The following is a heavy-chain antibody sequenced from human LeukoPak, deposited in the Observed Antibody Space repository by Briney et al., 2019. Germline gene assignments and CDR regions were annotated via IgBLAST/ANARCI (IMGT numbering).Heavy chain of an antibody. CDR1: GYIFSTYW. CDR3: ARPDITSYYDSRGSDAFDV. D-gene: IGHD3-22*01. J-gene: IGHJ3*01. Sequence: GESLKISCKGSGYIFSTYWIAWVRQVPGKGLEWMGIIYPGDSDTRYSPSFQGQVTISADKSVSTAYLHWSSLKASDTAIYYCARPDITSYYDSRGSDAFDVWGQGTMVTVSS. CDR2: IYPGDSDT. V-gene: IGHV5-51*01.